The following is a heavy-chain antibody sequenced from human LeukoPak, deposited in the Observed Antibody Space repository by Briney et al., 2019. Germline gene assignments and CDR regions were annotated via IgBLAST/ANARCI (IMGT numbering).Heavy chain of an antibody. V-gene: IGHV4-59*02. J-gene: IGHJ3*02. CDR3: ARTKASDAFDI. CDR2: VYYSGSA. CDR1: GDSVTTYY. Sequence: SETLSLTCTVSGDSVTTYYWSWIRQPPGKGLEWLGYVYYSGSATYNPSLKSRVTISVDTSKNQFSLKLSSVTAADTAVYYCARTKASDAFDIWGQGTMVTVSS.